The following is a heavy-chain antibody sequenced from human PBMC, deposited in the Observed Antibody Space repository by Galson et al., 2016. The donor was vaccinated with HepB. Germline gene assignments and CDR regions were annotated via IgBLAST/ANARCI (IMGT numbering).Heavy chain of an antibody. Sequence: SLRLSCAASGFTFSSYSMNWVRQAPGKGLEWVSYISSYSATIYYVDSVKGRFTISRDNAKNSLCLQMNSLRDEDTAVYYCASGITYGDYAGYWGQGTRVTVSS. CDR1: GFTFSSYS. V-gene: IGHV3-48*02. CDR3: ASGITYGDYAGY. D-gene: IGHD4-17*01. CDR2: ISSYSATI. J-gene: IGHJ4*02.